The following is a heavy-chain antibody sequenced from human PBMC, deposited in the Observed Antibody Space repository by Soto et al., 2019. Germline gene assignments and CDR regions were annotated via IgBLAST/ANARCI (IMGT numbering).Heavy chain of an antibody. CDR2: ISPDGSHK. CDR1: GLTLSSYW. J-gene: IGHJ4*02. V-gene: IGHV3-7*01. D-gene: IGHD3-10*02. CDR3: AKAYV. Sequence: EVQLVESGGGLVQPGGSLRLSCAASGLTLSSYWTSWVRQAPGKGLEWVASISPDGSHKYFVDSVKGRFTISRDNAKNSLYLQMNSLRAEDTAVYNCAKAYVWGQGTLVTVSS.